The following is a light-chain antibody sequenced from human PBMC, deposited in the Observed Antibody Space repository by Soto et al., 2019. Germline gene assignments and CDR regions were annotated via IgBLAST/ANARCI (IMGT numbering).Light chain of an antibody. CDR1: STDVGGDNY. CDR2: EVT. Sequence: QSALTRPPSASGSPGHSVTISCTGASTDVGGDNYVSWCQQHPGKAPKLMICEVTKPPSGVPDRFSGSKSGNTASLTVSGLQAEDEADYYCSSYAGSNNLVFGGGTKLTVL. CDR3: SSYAGSNNLV. J-gene: IGLJ3*02. V-gene: IGLV2-8*01.